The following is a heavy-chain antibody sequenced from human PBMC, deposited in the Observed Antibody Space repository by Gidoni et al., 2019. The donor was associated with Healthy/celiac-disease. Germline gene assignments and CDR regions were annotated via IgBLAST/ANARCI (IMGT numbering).Heavy chain of an antibody. D-gene: IGHD4-17*01. V-gene: IGHV3-43*02. CDR2: ISGDGGST. CDR3: AKSYGDYTTYYFDY. J-gene: IGHJ4*02. CDR1: VFTFDDYA. Sequence: EVQLVESGGGVVQPGGSLRLSCAASVFTFDDYAMHWVRQSPGKGLDWDSLISGDGGSTYYADSVKGRFTISRDNSKNSLYLQMNSLRTEDTALYYCAKSYGDYTTYYFDYWGQGTLVTVSS.